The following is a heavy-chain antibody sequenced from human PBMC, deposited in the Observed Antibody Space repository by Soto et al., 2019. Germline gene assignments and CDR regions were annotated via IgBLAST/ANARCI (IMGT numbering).Heavy chain of an antibody. V-gene: IGHV3-30*04. D-gene: IGHD3-10*02. CDR1: GFTFSSYA. CDR3: ARDYVEHYFDY. J-gene: IGHJ4*02. Sequence: GGSLRLSCAASGFTFSSYAMHWVRQAPGKGLEWVAVISYDGSNKYYADSVKGRFTISRDNSKNTLYLQMNSLRAEDTALYYCARDYVEHYFDYWGQGTLVTVSS. CDR2: ISYDGSNK.